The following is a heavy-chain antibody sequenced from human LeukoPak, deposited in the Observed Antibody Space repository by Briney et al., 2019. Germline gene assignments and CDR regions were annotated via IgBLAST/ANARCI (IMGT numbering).Heavy chain of an antibody. Sequence: GGSLRLSCAASGFTFSDYWMTWVRQAPGKGLEWVANIKQDGSEMYYVDSVKGRFTISRDNAKNSLYLQMKSLRAEDTAVYYCARDPRNLGYGDYWGQGTLVTVSS. J-gene: IGHJ4*02. CDR1: GFTFSDYW. CDR2: IKQDGSEM. V-gene: IGHV3-7*01. D-gene: IGHD2-15*01. CDR3: ARDPRNLGYGDY.